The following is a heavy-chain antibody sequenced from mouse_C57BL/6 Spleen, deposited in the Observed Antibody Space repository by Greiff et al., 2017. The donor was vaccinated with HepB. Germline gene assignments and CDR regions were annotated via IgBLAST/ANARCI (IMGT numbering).Heavy chain of an antibody. CDR1: GYTFTDYY. CDR3: ARKAYYGYDAAWFAY. J-gene: IGHJ3*01. Sequence: EVQLQQSGPVLVKPGASVKMSCKASGYTFTDYYMNWVKQSHGKSLEWIGVINPYNGGTSYNQKFKGKATLTVDKSSSTAYMELNSLTSEDSAVYYCARKAYYGYDAAWFAYWGQGTLVTVSA. D-gene: IGHD2-9*01. V-gene: IGHV1-19*01. CDR2: INPYNGGT.